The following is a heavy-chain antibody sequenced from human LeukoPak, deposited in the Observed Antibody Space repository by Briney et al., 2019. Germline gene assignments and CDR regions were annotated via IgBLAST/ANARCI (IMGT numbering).Heavy chain of an antibody. CDR1: GYTFTSYG. CDR2: ISAYNGNT. Sequence: ASVKVSCKASGYTFTSYGISWVRQAPGQGLEWMGWISAYNGNTNYAQKLQGRVTMTTDTSTSTAYMELRSLRSDDTAVYYCASQVWLRATTGYAFDIWGQGTMVTVSS. D-gene: IGHD6-19*01. CDR3: ASQVWLRATTGYAFDI. J-gene: IGHJ3*02. V-gene: IGHV1-18*01.